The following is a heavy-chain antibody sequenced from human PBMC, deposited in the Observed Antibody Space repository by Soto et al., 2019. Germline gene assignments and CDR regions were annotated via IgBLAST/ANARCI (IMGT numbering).Heavy chain of an antibody. CDR2: ISGSGGST. CDR3: AKGSMTTVTTYYYGMDV. V-gene: IGHV3-23*01. Sequence: PGVSLRLSCGASGFTFSSYAMSWVRQAPGKGLEWVSAISGSGGSTYYADSVKGRFTISRDNSKNTLYLQMNSLRAEDTAVYYCAKGSMTTVTTYYYGMDVWGQGTTVTVSS. J-gene: IGHJ6*02. CDR1: GFTFSSYA. D-gene: IGHD4-4*01.